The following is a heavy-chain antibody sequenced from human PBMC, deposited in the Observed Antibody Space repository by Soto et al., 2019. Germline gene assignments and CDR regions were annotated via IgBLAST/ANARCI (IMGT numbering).Heavy chain of an antibody. CDR1: GGSISSYY. CDR2: FYYSGST. J-gene: IGHJ4*02. D-gene: IGHD6-19*01. V-gene: IGHV4-59*01. Sequence: QVQLQESGPGLVKPSETLSLTCTVSGGSISSYYWSWIRQPPGKGLEWIGYFYYSGSTNYNPSLKRRVNISVDTSKNQFSLKLSSVTAADTAVYYCARGGWKLFDYWGQGTLVTVSS. CDR3: ARGGWKLFDY.